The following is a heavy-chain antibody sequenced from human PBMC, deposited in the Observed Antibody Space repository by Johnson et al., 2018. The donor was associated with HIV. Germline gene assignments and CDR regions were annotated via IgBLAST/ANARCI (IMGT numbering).Heavy chain of an antibody. D-gene: IGHD3-22*01. CDR3: ARDRRYYDSSGYYHDAFDS. CDR1: GFTLSGND. J-gene: IGHJ3*02. Sequence: EVQLVESGGGLVQPGGSLRLSCAVSGFTLSGNDSHWVRQVTGKGLEWVSAIGTAGDTYSPCPVKGRFPTSRENAKNSLYLQMHRLRAEDTAVYFCARDRRYYDSSGYYHDAFDSWGQGTMVTVSS. CDR2: IGTAGDT. V-gene: IGHV3-13*01.